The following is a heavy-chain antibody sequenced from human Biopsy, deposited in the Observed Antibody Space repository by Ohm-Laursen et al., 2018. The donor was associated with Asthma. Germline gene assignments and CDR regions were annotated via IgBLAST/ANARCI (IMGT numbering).Heavy chain of an antibody. CDR2: ISYDGSNK. J-gene: IGHJ6*02. CDR1: GFTFISYG. Sequence: SLRLSCAAFGFTFISYGMHWVRQAPGKGLEWVAVISYDGSNKYYADSVKGRFTISRDNSKNTLYLQMNSLRAEDTAVYYCARSIYDFWSGYYGMDVWGQGTTVTVSS. D-gene: IGHD3-3*01. CDR3: ARSIYDFWSGYYGMDV. V-gene: IGHV3-30*03.